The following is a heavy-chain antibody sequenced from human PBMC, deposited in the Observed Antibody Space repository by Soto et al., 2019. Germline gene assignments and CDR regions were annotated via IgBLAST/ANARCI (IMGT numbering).Heavy chain of an antibody. Sequence: GEPLQISYKGSGYNFACYWIAWVRQLPGKGLELMGIIYPSDSDTRYRPSFQGQVTISADKSISSAYLQWSSLRASDTAMYYCARGGVSTRTFDYWGQGTPVTVS. CDR2: IYPSDSDT. D-gene: IGHD3-3*01. J-gene: IGHJ4*02. CDR3: ARGGVSTRTFDY. CDR1: GYNFACYW. V-gene: IGHV5-51*01.